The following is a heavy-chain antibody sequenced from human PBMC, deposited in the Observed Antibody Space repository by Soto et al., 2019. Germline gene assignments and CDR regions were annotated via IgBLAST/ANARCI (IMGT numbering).Heavy chain of an antibody. J-gene: IGHJ6*02. D-gene: IGHD3-9*01. CDR3: ARLVASETGYGMDV. CDR1: GFIFSSHN. Sequence: LRLSCAASGFIFSSHNMNWVRQAPGKGLEWVSSITGSSSYIFYADSVKGRFTISRDNAENTVYLQVNSLRAEDTGVYYCARLVASETGYGMDVWGQGTTVTVSS. V-gene: IGHV3-21*06. CDR2: ITGSSSYI.